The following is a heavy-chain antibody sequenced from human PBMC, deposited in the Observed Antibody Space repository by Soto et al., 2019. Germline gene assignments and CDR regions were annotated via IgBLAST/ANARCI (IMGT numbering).Heavy chain of an antibody. D-gene: IGHD1-26*01. J-gene: IGHJ4*02. CDR1: GYSFTSLD. CDR2: MEPSTGRT. Sequence: QVQLGQSGAEVREPGASVKVSCKASGYSFTSLDINWVRQTAGQGLEWMGWMEPSTGRTGYAQKFQGRVTMTRDTSINTAYMELTTLASDDTAFYYCARGVSAGVDYWGQGTLVIVSS. CDR3: ARGVSAGVDY. V-gene: IGHV1-8*01.